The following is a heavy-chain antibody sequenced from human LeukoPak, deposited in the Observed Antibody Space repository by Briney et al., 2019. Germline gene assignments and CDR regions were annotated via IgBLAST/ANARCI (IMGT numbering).Heavy chain of an antibody. Sequence: RASETLSLTCTVSGGSISSGNYYWSWIRQPAGKGLEWIGRIYTSGSTNYNPSLKSRVTISVDTSKNQFSLKLSSVTAADTAVYYCARAALWEPQLYFDYWGQGTLVTVSS. CDR2: IYTSGST. V-gene: IGHV4-61*02. CDR1: GGSISSGNYY. J-gene: IGHJ4*02. CDR3: ARAALWEPQLYFDY. D-gene: IGHD1-26*01.